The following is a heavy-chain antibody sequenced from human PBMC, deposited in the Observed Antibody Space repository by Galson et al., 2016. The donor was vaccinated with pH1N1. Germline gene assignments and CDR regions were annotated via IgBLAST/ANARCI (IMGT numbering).Heavy chain of an antibody. V-gene: IGHV1-69*13. CDR1: GGIFNNYA. J-gene: IGHJ5*02. CDR2: IKPLYGPA. Sequence: SVKVSCKASGGIFNNYAISWVRQAPGEGLEWMGGIKPLYGPANYAQKFQGRLTVTADGSTAYMELTGLRSDDTATYYCANSGAVAGFGFFPWGQGTLVTVSS. D-gene: IGHD6-19*01. CDR3: ANSGAVAGFGFFP.